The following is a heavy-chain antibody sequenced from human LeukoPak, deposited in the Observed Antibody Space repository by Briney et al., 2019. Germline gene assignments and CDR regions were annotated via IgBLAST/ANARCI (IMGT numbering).Heavy chain of an antibody. D-gene: IGHD5-18*01. Sequence: SETLSLTCTVSGGSISSYYWSWIRQPPGKGLEWLGYIYYSGSTYYNPSLKSRVTISVDMSKNQFSLKLSSVTAADTAVYYCATENGYSYGSFDYWGQGTLVTVSS. J-gene: IGHJ4*02. CDR2: IYYSGST. CDR1: GGSISSYY. CDR3: ATENGYSYGSFDY. V-gene: IGHV4-59*12.